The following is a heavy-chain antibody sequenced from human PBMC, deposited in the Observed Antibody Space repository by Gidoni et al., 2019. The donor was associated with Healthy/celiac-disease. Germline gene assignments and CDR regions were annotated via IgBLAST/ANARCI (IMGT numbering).Heavy chain of an antibody. D-gene: IGHD3-10*01. J-gene: IGHJ4*02. Sequence: EVQLVESGGGLVQPGGSLRLSCAASGFTFSGYGMNWVRQAPGKGLEWVSYISSSSSTIYYADSVKGRFTISRDNAKNSLYLQMNSLRDEDTAVYYCARENPFYYGSGSYYDRDYWGQGTLVTVSS. CDR3: ARENPFYYGSGSYYDRDY. V-gene: IGHV3-48*02. CDR2: ISSSSSTI. CDR1: GFTFSGYG.